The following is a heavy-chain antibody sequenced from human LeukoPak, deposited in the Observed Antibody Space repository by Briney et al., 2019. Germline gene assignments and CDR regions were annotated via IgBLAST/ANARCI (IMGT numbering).Heavy chain of an antibody. CDR2: IIPIFGTA. Sequence: SVKVSCKASGYSFTGYYIHWVRQAPGQGLEWMGGIIPIFGTANYAQKFQGRVTITADESTSTAYMELSSLRSEDTAVYYCASRPTDYYDSSGYYGWLDYWGQGTPVTVSS. CDR1: GYSFTGYY. V-gene: IGHV1-69*13. D-gene: IGHD3-22*01. CDR3: ASRPTDYYDSSGYYGWLDY. J-gene: IGHJ4*02.